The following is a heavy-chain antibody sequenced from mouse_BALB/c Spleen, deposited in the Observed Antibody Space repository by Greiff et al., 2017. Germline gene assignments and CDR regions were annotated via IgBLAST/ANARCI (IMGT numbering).Heavy chain of an antibody. CDR1: GYTFTSYY. CDR3: TRSDYGNYDAMDY. Sequence: QVQLQQSGAELVKPGASVKLSCKASGYTFTSYYMYWVKQRPGQGLEWIGEINPSNGGTNFNEKFKSKATLTVDKSSSTAYMQLSSLTSEDSAVYYCTRSDYGNYDAMDYWGQGTSVTVSS. CDR2: INPSNGGT. D-gene: IGHD2-1*01. J-gene: IGHJ4*01. V-gene: IGHV1S81*02.